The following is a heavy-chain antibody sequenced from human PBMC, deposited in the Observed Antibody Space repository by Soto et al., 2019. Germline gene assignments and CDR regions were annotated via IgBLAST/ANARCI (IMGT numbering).Heavy chain of an antibody. V-gene: IGHV3-21*01. CDR2: ISSSSSYI. D-gene: IGHD3-3*01. CDR3: AIDKDFFSGYYYYYMDV. CDR1: GFTFSSYS. Sequence: EVQLVESGGGLVKPGGSLRLSCAASGFTFSSYSMNWVRQAPGKGLEWVSSISSSSSYIYYADSVKGRFTISRDNAKKSLYLQMNSLRGEDTAVYYCAIDKDFFSGYYYYYMDVWGKGTTVTVSS. J-gene: IGHJ6*03.